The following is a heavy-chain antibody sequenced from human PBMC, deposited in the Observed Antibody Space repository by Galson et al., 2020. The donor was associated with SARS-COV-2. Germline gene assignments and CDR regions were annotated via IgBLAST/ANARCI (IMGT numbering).Heavy chain of an antibody. V-gene: IGHV3-30*18. CDR3: AKDVATGTTTDSGTLYYYYGMDV. J-gene: IGHJ6*02. CDR1: GFTFSSYG. CDR2: ISYDGSNK. Sequence: TGGSLRLSCAASGFTFSSYGMHWVRQAPGKGLEWVAVISYDGSNKYYADSVKGRFTISRDNSKNTLYLQMNSLRAEDTAVYYCAKDVATGTTTDSGTLYYYYGMDVWGQWTTVTVSS. D-gene: IGHD1-1*01.